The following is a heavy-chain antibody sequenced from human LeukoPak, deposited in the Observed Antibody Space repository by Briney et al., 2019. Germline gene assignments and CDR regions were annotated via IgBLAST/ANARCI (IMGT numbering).Heavy chain of an antibody. Sequence: ASVKVSCKASGYTFTGYYMHWVRQAPGQGLELMGWINPNSGGTNYAQKFQGRVTMTRDTSISTAYMELSRLRSDDTAVYYCARVASSGWHEIINWFDPWGQGTLVTVSS. V-gene: IGHV1-2*02. CDR1: GYTFTGYY. CDR3: ARVASSGWHEIINWFDP. J-gene: IGHJ5*02. CDR2: INPNSGGT. D-gene: IGHD6-19*01.